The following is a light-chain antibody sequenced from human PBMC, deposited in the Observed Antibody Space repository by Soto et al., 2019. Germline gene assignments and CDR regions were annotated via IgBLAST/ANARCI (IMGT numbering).Light chain of an antibody. V-gene: IGLV2-18*02. CDR2: DVS. Sequence: QSELTQPPSVSGSPGQSVAISYTGTSSDVGGSNGVSWYQQPPGTAPKLIIYDVSNRPSGVPDRFSGSKSGNTASLIISGLQAEDEGDYYCSSYTSSSTYVFGTGTKVTVL. CDR1: SSDVGGSNG. CDR3: SSYTSSSTYV. J-gene: IGLJ1*01.